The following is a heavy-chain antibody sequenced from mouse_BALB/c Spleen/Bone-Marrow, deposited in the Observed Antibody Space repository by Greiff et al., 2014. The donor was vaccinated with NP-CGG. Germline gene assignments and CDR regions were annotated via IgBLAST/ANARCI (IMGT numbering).Heavy chain of an antibody. Sequence: VQLQQSGPELEKPGASVKISCKASGYSFTGYNMNWVKQSDGRSLEWIGNIDPYYGGTSYNQKFRGKATLTVDKSSSTAYMLLTSLTSEDSAVYYCAGNHFGSNSLGYWGQGTLVTVSA. D-gene: IGHD1-1*01. CDR3: AGNHFGSNSLGY. CDR1: GYSFTGYN. J-gene: IGHJ3*01. V-gene: IGHV1S135*01. CDR2: IDPYYGGT.